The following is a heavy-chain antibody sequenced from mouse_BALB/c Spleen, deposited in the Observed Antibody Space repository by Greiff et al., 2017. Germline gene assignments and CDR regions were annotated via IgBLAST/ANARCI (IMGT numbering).Heavy chain of an antibody. D-gene: IGHD1-1*01. V-gene: IGHV3-6*02. CDR2: ISYDGSN. Sequence: EVKLVESGPGLVKPSQSLSLTCSVTGYSITSGYYWNWIRQFPGNKLEWMGYISYDGSNNYNPSLKNRFSITRDTSKNQFFLKLNSVTTEDTATYYCAREGIYYGSSYWYFDVWGAGTTVTVSS. CDR3: AREGIYYGSSYWYFDV. CDR1: GYSITSGYY. J-gene: IGHJ1*01.